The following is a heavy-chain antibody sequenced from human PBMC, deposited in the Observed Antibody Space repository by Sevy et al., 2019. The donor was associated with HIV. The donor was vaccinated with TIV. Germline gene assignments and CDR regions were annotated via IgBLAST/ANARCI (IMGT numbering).Heavy chain of an antibody. J-gene: IGHJ3*01. D-gene: IGHD2-21*01. V-gene: IGHV4-59*13. CDR1: GGSIRRYY. Sequence: SETLSLTCTVSGGSIRRYYWSWIRQPPGKGLEWIGYIYNSGNTNYNPSLKSRVTISVDTSKNQFSLRLSSVTAADTAVYYCARVFDSEGACDLWGQGTMVTVSS. CDR3: ARVFDSEGACDL. CDR2: IYNSGNT.